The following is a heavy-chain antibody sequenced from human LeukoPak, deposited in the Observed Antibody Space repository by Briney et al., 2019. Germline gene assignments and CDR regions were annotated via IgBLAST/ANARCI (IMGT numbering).Heavy chain of an antibody. CDR1: GYTFTSYY. Sequence: GASVKVSCKASGYTFTSYYMHWVRQAPGQGLEWMGVIYPSSGSTSYAQRFQGRVTMTRDTSTSTVYMELSSLRSEDTAVYYCARTVSSTTRLDPWGQGTLVTVSS. J-gene: IGHJ5*02. CDR2: IYPSSGST. V-gene: IGHV1-46*01. D-gene: IGHD6-13*01. CDR3: ARTVSSTTRLDP.